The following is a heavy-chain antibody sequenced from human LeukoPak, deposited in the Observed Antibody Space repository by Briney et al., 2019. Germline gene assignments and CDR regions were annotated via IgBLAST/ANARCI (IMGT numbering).Heavy chain of an antibody. V-gene: IGHV1-2*02. CDR2: IYPNSGGT. CDR1: GYSFTDYY. CDR3: ARGHIYFDY. J-gene: IGHJ4*02. D-gene: IGHD2-21*01. Sequence: ASVKVSCKASGYSFTDYYKYWVRQAPGQGLECMGWIYPNSGGTNYAQKFQGRVTMTRDTSISTVYMELYRLTSDDTALYYCARGHIYFDYWGQGTLITVSS.